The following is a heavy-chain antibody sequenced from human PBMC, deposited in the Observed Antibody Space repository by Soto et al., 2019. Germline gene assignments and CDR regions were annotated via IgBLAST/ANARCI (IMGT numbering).Heavy chain of an antibody. CDR3: ARDYTATQYHWFDP. J-gene: IGHJ5*02. Sequence: EVRLVESGGGLVQPGGSLRLSCAASGFTFSSDSMNWDRQAPGKGLEWVSYISSSSSTIYYADSVKGRFTISRDNAKNSLYLQMNSLRAEDTAVYYCARDYTATQYHWFDPWGQGTLVTVSS. V-gene: IGHV3-48*01. D-gene: IGHD2-15*01. CDR1: GFTFSSDS. CDR2: ISSSSSTI.